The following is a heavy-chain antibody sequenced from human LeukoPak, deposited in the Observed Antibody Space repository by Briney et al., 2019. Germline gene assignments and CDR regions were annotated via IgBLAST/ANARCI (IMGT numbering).Heavy chain of an antibody. V-gene: IGHV5-51*01. Sequence: GESLKISCKGSGYSFTSYWSGWVRQMPGKGLEWMGIIYPGDSDTRYSPSFQGQVTISAEKSISTAYLQWCSLKASDTALYYCASRKKGMATAGFDYWGQGTLVTVSS. CDR3: ASRKKGMATAGFDY. CDR2: IYPGDSDT. D-gene: IGHD5-24*01. J-gene: IGHJ4*02. CDR1: GYSFTSYW.